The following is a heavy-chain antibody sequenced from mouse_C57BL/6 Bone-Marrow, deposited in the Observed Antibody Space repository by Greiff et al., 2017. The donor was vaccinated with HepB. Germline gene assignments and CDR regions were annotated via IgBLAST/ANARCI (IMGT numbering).Heavy chain of an antibody. V-gene: IGHV1-84*01. D-gene: IGHD1-1*01. CDR3: ARWRGLLRLYYFDY. Sequence: VQLQQSGPELVKPGASVKISCKASGYTFTDYYINWVKQRPGQGLEWIGWIYPGSGNTKYNEKFKGKATLTVDTSSSTAYMELSNLTSEDSAVYFCARWRGLLRLYYFDYWGQGTTLTVSS. J-gene: IGHJ2*01. CDR2: IYPGSGNT. CDR1: GYTFTDYY.